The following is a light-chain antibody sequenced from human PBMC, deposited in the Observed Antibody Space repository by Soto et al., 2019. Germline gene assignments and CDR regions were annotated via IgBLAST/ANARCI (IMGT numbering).Light chain of an antibody. CDR3: QQYNSYSSYT. J-gene: IGKJ2*01. CDR1: QTISSW. CDR2: KAS. Sequence: DIQMTQSPSTLSASVGDRVTITCRASQTISSWLAWYQQKPGKAPNLLIYKASTLESGVPSRFSGSGSGTEFTLTISSLQPEDFATYYCQQYNSYSSYTFGQGTKVDIK. V-gene: IGKV1-5*03.